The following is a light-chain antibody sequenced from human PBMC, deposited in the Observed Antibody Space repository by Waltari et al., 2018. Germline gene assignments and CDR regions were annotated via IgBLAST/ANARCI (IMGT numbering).Light chain of an antibody. CDR2: RDS. CDR3: QVWDSSWV. Sequence: SYELTQPPSVSVALGQTATIPCGGNNIGKKNVHWYPQKAGQAPVLVIYRDSNRPSGIPERFSGSNSRNAATLTISRVQADDAADYYCQVWDSSWVFGGGSKLTVL. V-gene: IGLV3-9*01. J-gene: IGLJ3*02. CDR1: NIGKKN.